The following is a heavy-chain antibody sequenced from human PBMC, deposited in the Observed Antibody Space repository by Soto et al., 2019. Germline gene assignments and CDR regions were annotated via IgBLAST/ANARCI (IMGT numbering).Heavy chain of an antibody. V-gene: IGHV4-31*03. D-gene: IGHD4-4*01. CDR2: FYNSGSV. J-gene: IGHJ6*02. Sequence: PSETLSLTCTVSGGSISSGGYYWSWIRQHPGKGLEWVGYFYNSGSVFYNPSLKSRVTISVDTSKNQFSLKLISVTAADTAVYYCARGAVTNLYYHYYGMDVWGQGTTVTVSS. CDR1: GGSISSGGYY. CDR3: ARGAVTNLYYHYYGMDV.